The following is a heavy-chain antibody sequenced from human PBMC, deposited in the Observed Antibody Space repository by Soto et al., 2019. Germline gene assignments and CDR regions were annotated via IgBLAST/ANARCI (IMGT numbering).Heavy chain of an antibody. V-gene: IGHV3-74*01. CDR2: IGTDGSKT. D-gene: IGHD2-15*01. Sequence: EVQMVECGGGLVQPGGSLRLSCAASGFTFSSYWMHWVGQAPGKGLVWVSRIGTDGSKTNYADSVKGRFTISRDNAKDTVYLQLNSSRLEDTAVYYCTRGGSGNTYMGADYWGQGTLVTVSS. CDR1: GFTFSSYW. CDR3: TRGGSGNTYMGADY. J-gene: IGHJ4*02.